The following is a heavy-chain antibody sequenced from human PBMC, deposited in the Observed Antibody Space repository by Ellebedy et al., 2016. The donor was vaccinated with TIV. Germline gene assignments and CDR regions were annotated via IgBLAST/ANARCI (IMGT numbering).Heavy chain of an antibody. Sequence: GESLKISCAASGLSFSYYGMNWVRQAPGKGLEWVAVISNDGSYKNYADSVKGRFTISRDNSKNTMDLQMNSLRVEETSVYYCAKEISAKSSNGWPLDYWGQGTLVTVSS. J-gene: IGHJ4*02. CDR2: ISNDGSYK. CDR3: AKEISAKSSNGWPLDY. V-gene: IGHV3-30*18. D-gene: IGHD6-19*01. CDR1: GLSFSYYG.